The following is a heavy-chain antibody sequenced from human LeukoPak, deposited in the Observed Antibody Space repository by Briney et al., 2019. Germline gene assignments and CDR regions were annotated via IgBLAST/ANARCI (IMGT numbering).Heavy chain of an antibody. CDR3: ATGLTYGSSWYGLEHNWFDP. Sequence: ASVKVSCKVSGYTLTELSMHWVRQAPGKGLEWMGGFDPEDGETIYAQKFQGRVTMTEDTSTDTAYMELSSLRSEDTAVYYCATGLTYGSSWYGLEHNWFDPWGQGTLVTVSS. CDR1: GYTLTELS. V-gene: IGHV1-24*01. J-gene: IGHJ5*02. D-gene: IGHD6-13*01. CDR2: FDPEDGET.